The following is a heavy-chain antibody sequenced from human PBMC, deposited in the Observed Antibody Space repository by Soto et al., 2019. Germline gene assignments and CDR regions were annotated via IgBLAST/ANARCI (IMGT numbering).Heavy chain of an antibody. CDR1: GFTFSSYS. CDR2: ISSSSSYI. J-gene: IGHJ4*02. CDR3: ARDMGYYGSGSPY. V-gene: IGHV3-21*01. D-gene: IGHD3-10*01. Sequence: LSLTCAASGFTFSSYSMNWVRRAPGKGLEWVSSISSSSSYIYYADSVKGRFTISRDNAKNSLYLQMNSLRAEDTAVYYCARDMGYYGSGSPYWGQGTLVTVSS.